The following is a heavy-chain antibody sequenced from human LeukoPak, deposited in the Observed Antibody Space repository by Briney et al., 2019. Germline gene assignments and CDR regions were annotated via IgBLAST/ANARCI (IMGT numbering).Heavy chain of an antibody. CDR1: GFTFSSYA. CDR2: ISDDGSNK. V-gene: IGHV3-30*18. D-gene: IGHD5/OR15-5a*01. CDR3: AKSATKYNDDIES. J-gene: IGHJ4*02. Sequence: GGSLRLSCVASGFTFSSYAMHWVRQAPGKGLEWAALISDDGSNKDYADSVKGRFTISRDNSKNPVYLQMNSLRPEDTAVYFCAKSATKYNDDIESWGQGTLVTVSS.